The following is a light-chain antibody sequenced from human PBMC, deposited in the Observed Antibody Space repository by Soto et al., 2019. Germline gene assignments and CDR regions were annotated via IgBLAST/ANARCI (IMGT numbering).Light chain of an antibody. CDR1: SSDVGGYDY. CDR2: EVT. CDR3: NSYTSSNTRV. V-gene: IGLV2-8*01. J-gene: IGLJ1*01. Sequence: QSVLTQPPSASGSPGQSVTISCTGTSSDVGGYDYVSWYQQHPGKAPKRMIYEVTIRPSGVSDRFSGSKSGNTASLTISGLQAEDEADYYCNSYTSSNTRVFGTGTKVTVL.